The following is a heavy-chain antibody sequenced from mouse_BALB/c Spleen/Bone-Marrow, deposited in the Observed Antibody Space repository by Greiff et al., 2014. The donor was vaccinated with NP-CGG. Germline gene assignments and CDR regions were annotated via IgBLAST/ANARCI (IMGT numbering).Heavy chain of an antibody. Sequence: VQRVESGAELVRPGTSVKVSCKASGYAFTNYLIEWVKQRPGQGLGWIGVINPGSGGTNYNEKFKGKATLTADKSSSTAYMQLSSLTSDDSAVYFCARWDYAMDYWGQGTSVTVSS. V-gene: IGHV1-54*01. CDR1: GYAFTNYL. J-gene: IGHJ4*01. CDR2: INPGSGGT. CDR3: ARWDYAMDY.